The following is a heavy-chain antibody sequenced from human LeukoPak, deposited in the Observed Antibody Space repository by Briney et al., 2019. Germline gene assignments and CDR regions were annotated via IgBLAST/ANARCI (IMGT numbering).Heavy chain of an antibody. D-gene: IGHD3-22*01. Sequence: SETLSLTCSVSGGSIRSSGYFWGWIRQPPGKELEWIGSIYYGGTTYYNPSLKSRVTISVDTSKKQFSLKLSSVTAADTAFYYCARQRDYYDSSGQSDFDSWGQGALVTVSS. V-gene: IGHV4-39*01. J-gene: IGHJ4*02. CDR3: ARQRDYYDSSGQSDFDS. CDR2: IYYGGTT. CDR1: GGSIRSSGYF.